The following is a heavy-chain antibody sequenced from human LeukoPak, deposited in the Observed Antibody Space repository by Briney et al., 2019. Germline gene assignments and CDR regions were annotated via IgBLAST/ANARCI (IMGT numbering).Heavy chain of an antibody. D-gene: IGHD5-18*01. V-gene: IGHV4-39*01. CDR1: GGSISSSSYY. CDR2: IYYSGST. CDR3: ARRGIKYSYGSDY. Sequence: SGTLSLTCTVSGGSISSSSYYWGWIRQPPGKGLEWIGSIYYSGSTYYNPSLKSRVTISVDTSKNQFSLKLSSVTAADTAVYYCARRGIKYSYGSDYWGQGTLVTVSS. J-gene: IGHJ4*02.